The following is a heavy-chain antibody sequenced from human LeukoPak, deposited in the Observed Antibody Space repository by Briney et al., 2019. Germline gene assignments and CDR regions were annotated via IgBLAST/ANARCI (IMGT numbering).Heavy chain of an antibody. CDR2: ISAYNGNT. D-gene: IGHD1-26*01. CDR1: GYTFTSYG. Sequence: GASVKVSCKASGYTFTSYGISWVRQAPGQGLEWMGWISAYNGNTNYAQKLQGRVTMTTDTSTSTAYIELRSLRSDDTAVYYCARSGIVGAIGGSRGYYMDVWGKGTTVTVSS. V-gene: IGHV1-18*01. CDR3: ARSGIVGAIGGSRGYYMDV. J-gene: IGHJ6*03.